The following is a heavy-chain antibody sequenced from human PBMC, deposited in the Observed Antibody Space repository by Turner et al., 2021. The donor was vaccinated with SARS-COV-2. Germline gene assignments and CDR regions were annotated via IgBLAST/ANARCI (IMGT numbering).Heavy chain of an antibody. CDR3: ATGYAYCGGGCSIDF. CDR1: GGTFSSYA. Sequence: QVQLVQSGAEVKKPGSSVKVSCKASGGTFSSYAISWVRQAPGQGLEWMGGFDPEDAKTIYAQKFQGRVTMTEDTSTDTAYMELSSLRSEDTAVYYCATGYAYCGGGCSIDFWGQGTLVTVSS. CDR2: FDPEDAKT. V-gene: IGHV1-24*01. D-gene: IGHD2-21*02. J-gene: IGHJ4*02.